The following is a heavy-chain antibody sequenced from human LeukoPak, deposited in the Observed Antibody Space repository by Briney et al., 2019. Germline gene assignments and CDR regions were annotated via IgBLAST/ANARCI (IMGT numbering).Heavy chain of an antibody. CDR2: VYYTGST. CDR1: GGSISAYD. Sequence: SETLSLTCSVSGGSISAYDWNWIRQPPGKGLEWIGYVYYTGSTTYNPSLKSRVTISLDTSKKQFSLRLSSVTAADTAVYYCAGATSTSIGFRYFDYWGQGTLVTVSS. D-gene: IGHD2-21*02. J-gene: IGHJ4*02. V-gene: IGHV4-59*01. CDR3: AGATSTSIGFRYFDY.